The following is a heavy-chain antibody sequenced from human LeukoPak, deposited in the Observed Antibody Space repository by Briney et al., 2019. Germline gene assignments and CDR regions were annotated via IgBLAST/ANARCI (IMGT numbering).Heavy chain of an antibody. D-gene: IGHD1-14*01. J-gene: IGHJ4*02. CDR3: VRENHGSFDY. Sequence: GGSLRLSCAASGFSFSSYYVNWVRQAPGKGLEWVSCISSSSTYIYYADSVRGRFAISRDNAKNSLYLQMNSLRDDDTAVYYCVRENHGSFDYWGQGSLVTVSS. CDR2: ISSSSTYI. V-gene: IGHV3-21*01. CDR1: GFSFSSYY.